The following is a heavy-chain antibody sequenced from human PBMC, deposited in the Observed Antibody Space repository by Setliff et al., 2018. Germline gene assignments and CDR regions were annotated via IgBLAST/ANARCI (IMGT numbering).Heavy chain of an antibody. CDR3: ARLGGSSGSGGFYYYYYYMDV. V-gene: IGHV4-61*02. D-gene: IGHD3-16*01. CDR2: IYTSGST. J-gene: IGHJ6*03. CDR1: GGSISSGTYY. Sequence: SETLSLTCTVSGGSISSGTYYWSWIRQPAGKGLEWIGRIYTSGSTNYNPSLKSRVTISVDKSKNQFSLKLSSVTAADTAVYYCARLGGSSGSGGFYYYYYYMDVWGKGTTVTVSS.